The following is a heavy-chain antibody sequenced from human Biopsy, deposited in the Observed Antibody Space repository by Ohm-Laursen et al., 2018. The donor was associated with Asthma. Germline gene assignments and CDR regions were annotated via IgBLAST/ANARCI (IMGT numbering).Heavy chain of an antibody. CDR1: GFAVSRDH. Sequence: SLRLSCAASGFAVSRDHMFWVRQAPGKGLAWVSVIYSGGTSHTADSVRGRFTISRDYSKNTLYLQMHSLKPEDTAVYYCARGDRSNWSHYYFDYWGQGTLVTVSS. CDR3: ARGDRSNWSHYYFDY. D-gene: IGHD6-13*01. V-gene: IGHV3-53*01. J-gene: IGHJ4*02. CDR2: IYSGGTS.